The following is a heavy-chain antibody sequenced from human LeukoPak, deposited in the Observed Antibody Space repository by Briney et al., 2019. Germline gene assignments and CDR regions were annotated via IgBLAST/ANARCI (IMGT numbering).Heavy chain of an antibody. Sequence: GGSLRLSCAASGFTFSGSAMHWVRQASGKGLEWVGRIRSKANSYATAYAASVKGRFTISRDDSKNTAYLQMNSLKTEDTAVYYCTRHPTVGDFSFEDAFGIWGQGTMVTVSS. CDR3: TRHPTVGDFSFEDAFGI. J-gene: IGHJ3*02. V-gene: IGHV3-73*01. CDR2: IRSKANSYAT. CDR1: GFTFSGSA. D-gene: IGHD4-17*01.